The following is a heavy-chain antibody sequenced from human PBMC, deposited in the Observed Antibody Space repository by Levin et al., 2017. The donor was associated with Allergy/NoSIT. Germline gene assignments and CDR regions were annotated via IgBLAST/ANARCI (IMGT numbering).Heavy chain of an antibody. D-gene: IGHD2-21*02. V-gene: IGHV3-23*01. Sequence: GESLKISCAASGFTFDNHAMTWVRQAPGKGLEWVAALSGDGARTYYADSVKVRFTISRDNSKKTLYLQMNSLRAEDTAVYYCATDSVTAYYWYMDVWGKGTTVTVS. CDR3: ATDSVTAYYWYMDV. CDR1: GFTFDNHA. J-gene: IGHJ6*03. CDR2: LSGDGART.